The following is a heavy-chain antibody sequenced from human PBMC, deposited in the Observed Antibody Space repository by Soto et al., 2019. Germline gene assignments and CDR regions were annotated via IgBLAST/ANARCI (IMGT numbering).Heavy chain of an antibody. Sequence: QVQLQESGPGLVKPSETLSLTCTVSGGSISPYYWSWIRQPPGKGLAWIGYVYYSGNTNYNPSLERRVTISVDTSSNRFSLNLTSATAADTAVYYFARKGAAASYAHYYMDVWGRGTAVTVSS. CDR2: VYYSGNT. J-gene: IGHJ6*03. CDR3: ARKGAAASYAHYYMDV. CDR1: GGSISPYY. D-gene: IGHD6-13*01. V-gene: IGHV4-59*01.